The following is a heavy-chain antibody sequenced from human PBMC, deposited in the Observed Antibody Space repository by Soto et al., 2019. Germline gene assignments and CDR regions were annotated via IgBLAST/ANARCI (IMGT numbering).Heavy chain of an antibody. V-gene: IGHV5-51*01. D-gene: IGHD6-19*01. CDR1: GYSFTSYW. J-gene: IGHJ4*02. Sequence: PWESLKISCKGSGYSFTSYWIGWVRQMPGKGLEWMGIIYPGDSDTRYSPSFQGQVTISADKSISTAYLQWSSLKASDTAMYYCARQGIAVAGTYYFDYWGQGTLVTVSS. CDR3: ARQGIAVAGTYYFDY. CDR2: IYPGDSDT.